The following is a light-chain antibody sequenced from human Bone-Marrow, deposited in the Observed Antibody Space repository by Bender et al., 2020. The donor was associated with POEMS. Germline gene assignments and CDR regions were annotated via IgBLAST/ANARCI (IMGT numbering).Light chain of an antibody. CDR2: SNY. Sequence: QSVLTQPPSASGTPGQSVIISCSGTDSNFGGNNVNWYQHLPGTAPRLVVYSNYQRHSGVPARFSGSKSGNTASLTISGLQAEDEADYYCSSDRRGSTLVVFGGGTKLTVL. J-gene: IGLJ2*01. CDR3: SSDRRGSTLVV. CDR1: DSNFGGNN. V-gene: IGLV1-44*01.